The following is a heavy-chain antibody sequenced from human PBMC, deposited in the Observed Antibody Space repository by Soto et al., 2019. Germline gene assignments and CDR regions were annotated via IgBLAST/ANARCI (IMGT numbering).Heavy chain of an antibody. Sequence: EVQLVESGGGLVQPGGSLILSCAASGFTFSNYWMVWVRQAPRKGLVWVTRIIGDGLYTTYADSVKGRFTISRDNAKNTVYLQMTSLRVEDTAVDYCARGILGSGTANDHWGQGTLVTVSS. CDR1: GFTFSNYW. V-gene: IGHV3-74*03. D-gene: IGHD3-10*01. J-gene: IGHJ4*02. CDR2: IIGDGLYT. CDR3: ARGILGSGTANDH.